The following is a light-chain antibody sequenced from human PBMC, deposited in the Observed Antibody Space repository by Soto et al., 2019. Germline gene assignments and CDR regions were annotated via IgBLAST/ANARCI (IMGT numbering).Light chain of an antibody. CDR3: QQNGRSDT. CDR1: QSVSNNY. J-gene: IGKJ1*01. Sequence: GTMPLYARKRHPLSYRASQSVSNNYSAWYQQNSGQPPRLLISGASNRATGIPDRVSGSGSGNDFTITISRLEHEDFAVYYGQQNGRSDTFAQGTKVDI. CDR2: GAS. V-gene: IGKV3-20*01.